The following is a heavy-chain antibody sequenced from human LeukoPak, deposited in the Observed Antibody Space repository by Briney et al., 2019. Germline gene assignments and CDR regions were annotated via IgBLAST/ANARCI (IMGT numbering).Heavy chain of an antibody. J-gene: IGHJ4*02. CDR1: GDSISSYY. CDR2: IYYIGST. Sequence: PSETLSLTCTVSGDSISSYYWSWIRQPPGKGLEWIGYIYYIGSTNYNPSLKSRVTISVDTSKNQFSLKLSSVTAADTAVYYCASRGYSYGFDYWGQGTLVTVSS. CDR3: ASRGYSYGFDY. D-gene: IGHD5-18*01. V-gene: IGHV4-59*01.